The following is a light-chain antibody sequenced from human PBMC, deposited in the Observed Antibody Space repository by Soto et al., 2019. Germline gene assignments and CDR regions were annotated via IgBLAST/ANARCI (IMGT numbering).Light chain of an antibody. CDR2: AAS. J-gene: IGKJ1*01. CDR3: QQYNSYPWA. CDR1: QTISRY. Sequence: DIQMSQSPSSLSASVRDRVTITCRASQTISRYLNWYQQKPGKAPKLLIFAASSLQSGVPSRFSGSGSGTDFTLTISSLQVEDFATYYCQQYNSYPWAFGQGTKVEIK. V-gene: IGKV1-39*01.